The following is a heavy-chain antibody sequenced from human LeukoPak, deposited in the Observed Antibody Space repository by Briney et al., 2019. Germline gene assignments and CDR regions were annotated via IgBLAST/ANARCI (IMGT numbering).Heavy chain of an antibody. CDR3: ARCKYELEYYDFWSGSCEIDY. J-gene: IGHJ4*02. CDR1: GYTFTGYY. Sequence: ASVKVSCKASGYTFTGYYMHWVRQAPGQGLEWMGWINPNSGGTNYAQKFQGRVTMTRDTSISTAYMELSRLRSDDTAVYYCARCKYELEYYDFWSGSCEIDYWGQGTLVTVSS. D-gene: IGHD3-3*01. CDR2: INPNSGGT. V-gene: IGHV1-2*02.